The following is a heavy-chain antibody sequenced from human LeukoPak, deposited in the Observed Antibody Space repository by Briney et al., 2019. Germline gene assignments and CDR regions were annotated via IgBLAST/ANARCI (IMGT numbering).Heavy chain of an antibody. CDR1: GGSISSYY. Sequence: SETLSLTCTVSGGSISSYYWSWIRQPPGKGLEWIGYIYYSGSTNYNPSLKSRVTISVDTSKNQFSLKLSSVTAAGTAVYYCASGKYYYDSSGYSRIGAFDIWGQGTMVTVSS. CDR2: IYYSGST. V-gene: IGHV4-59*01. D-gene: IGHD3-22*01. CDR3: ASGKYYYDSSGYSRIGAFDI. J-gene: IGHJ3*02.